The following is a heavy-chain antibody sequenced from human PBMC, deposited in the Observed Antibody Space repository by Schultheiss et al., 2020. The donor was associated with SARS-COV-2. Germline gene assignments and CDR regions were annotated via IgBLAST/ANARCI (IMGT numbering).Heavy chain of an antibody. CDR1: GGSISSYY. D-gene: IGHD6-13*01. CDR2: IYHSGST. Sequence: SETLSLTCTVSGGSISSYYWSWIRQPPGKGLEWIGSIYHSGSTYYNPSLKSRVTISVDTSKNQFSLKLSSVTAADTAVYYCARGRFTSSWYTPPRVWFDPWGQGTLVTVSS. J-gene: IGHJ5*02. CDR3: ARGRFTSSWYTPPRVWFDP. V-gene: IGHV4-38-2*02.